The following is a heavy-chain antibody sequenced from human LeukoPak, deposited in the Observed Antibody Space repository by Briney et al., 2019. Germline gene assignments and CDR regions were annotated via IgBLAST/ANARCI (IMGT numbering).Heavy chain of an antibody. D-gene: IGHD6-13*01. CDR1: GFTFSSYA. Sequence: GGSLRLSCAVSGFTFSSYAMSWVRQAPGKGLEWVSAISDSGGSTYYADSVKGRFTISRDNSKNTVYLQINSLRAEDTAVYYCAKGHSLGGFDYWGQGTLVTVSS. J-gene: IGHJ4*02. CDR2: ISDSGGST. V-gene: IGHV3-23*01. CDR3: AKGHSLGGFDY.